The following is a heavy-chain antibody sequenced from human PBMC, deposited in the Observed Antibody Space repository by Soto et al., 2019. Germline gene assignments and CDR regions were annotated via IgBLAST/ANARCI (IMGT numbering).Heavy chain of an antibody. V-gene: IGHV1-46*01. D-gene: IGHD2-21*01. CDR3: DKEGAIPGEVDA. Sequence: HLAQSGPEVKRPGASVKISCKASGFIFTDWFMHWVRQAPGQGPGWMGIINTSGGNSIYSQKFQDRVTMTRDTSTSTLYVERSSLTSADTAVYYCDKEGAIPGEVDAWGQGTLVTVSS. CDR2: INTSGGNS. J-gene: IGHJ1*01. CDR1: GFIFTDWF.